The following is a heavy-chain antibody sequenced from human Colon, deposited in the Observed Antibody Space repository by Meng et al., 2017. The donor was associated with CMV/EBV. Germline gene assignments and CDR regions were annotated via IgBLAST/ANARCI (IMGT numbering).Heavy chain of an antibody. CDR1: GFSFDDYA. D-gene: IGHD5-12*01. Sequence: GGSLRLSCVASGFSFDDYAMHWVRHVPGKGLEWVSNVNWGGDKIGYADSVKGRFTISRDNAKNSLYLQMDSLRAADTAVYYCAKDRTVGGYTFGLDVWGQGTTVTVSS. CDR2: VNWGGDKI. CDR3: AKDRTVGGYTFGLDV. J-gene: IGHJ6*02. V-gene: IGHV3-9*01.